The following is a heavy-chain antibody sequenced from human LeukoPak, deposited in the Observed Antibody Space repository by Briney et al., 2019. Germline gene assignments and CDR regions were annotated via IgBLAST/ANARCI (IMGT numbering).Heavy chain of an antibody. CDR2: IIPIFGTA. CDR1: GGTFSSYA. V-gene: IGHV1-69*05. D-gene: IGHD3-22*01. Sequence: ASVKVSCTASGGTFSSYAISWVRQAPGQGLEWMGRIIPIFGTANYAQKFQGRVTITTDESTSTAYMELSSLRSEDTAVYYCARDRYDSSGYYYPPRGNAFDIWGQGTMVTVSS. CDR3: ARDRYDSSGYYYPPRGNAFDI. J-gene: IGHJ3*02.